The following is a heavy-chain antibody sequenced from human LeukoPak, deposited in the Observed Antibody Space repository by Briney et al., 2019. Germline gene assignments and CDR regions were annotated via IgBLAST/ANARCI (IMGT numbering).Heavy chain of an antibody. CDR3: ARLRRVTMVRGVIIFDY. Sequence: SSETLSLTCTVSGGSISGSSYYWGWIRQPPGKGLEWIGSIYYSGSTYYNPSLKSRVTISVDTSKNQFSLKLSSVTAADTAVYYCARLRRVTMVRGVIIFDYWGQGTLVTVSS. CDR1: GGSISGSSYY. D-gene: IGHD3-10*01. CDR2: IYYSGST. V-gene: IGHV4-39*01. J-gene: IGHJ4*02.